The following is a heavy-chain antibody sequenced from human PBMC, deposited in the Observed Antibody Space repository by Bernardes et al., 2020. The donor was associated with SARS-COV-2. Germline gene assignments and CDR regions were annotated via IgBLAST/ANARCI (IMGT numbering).Heavy chain of an antibody. CDR3: ARELWLRQNYYYYYGMDV. D-gene: IGHD5-12*01. CDR2: IIPIFGTA. CDR1: GYTLTELS. V-gene: IGHV1-69*13. J-gene: IGHJ6*02. Sequence: SVKVSCKVSGYTLTELSMHWVRQAPGQGLEWMGRIIPIFGTANYAQKFQGRVTITADESTSTAYMELSSLRSEDTAVYYCARELWLRQNYYYYYGMDVWGQGTTVTVSS.